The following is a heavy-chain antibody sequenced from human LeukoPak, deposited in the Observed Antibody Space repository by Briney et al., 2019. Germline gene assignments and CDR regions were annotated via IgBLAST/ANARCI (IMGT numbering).Heavy chain of an antibody. CDR1: GFTFSSYG. Sequence: GRSLRLSCAASGFTFSSYGMHWVRQAPGTGLEWVAVISYDGSNKYYADSVKGRFTISRDNSMHTVYLQMNSLRAEDTAVYYCAKELVGSGYADWGQGTLVTVSS. CDR3: AKELVGSGYAD. V-gene: IGHV3-30*18. J-gene: IGHJ4*02. D-gene: IGHD5-12*01. CDR2: ISYDGSNK.